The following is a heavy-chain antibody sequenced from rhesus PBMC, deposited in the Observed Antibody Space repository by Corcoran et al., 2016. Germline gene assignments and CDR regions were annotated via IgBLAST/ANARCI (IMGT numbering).Heavy chain of an antibody. V-gene: IGHV4-173*01. J-gene: IGHJ2*01. D-gene: IGHD4-23*01. Sequence: QLQLQESGPGLVKPSETLSLTCAVSGGSISSNYWSWIRQPPGKGLEWIGRISGCGGSTEYNPFLQSRVTISSGTSRHQLSLKLSSVTAADAAVCYWARGSIYARYFDLWAPGTPITISS. CDR1: GGSISSNY. CDR2: ISGCGGST. CDR3: ARGSIYARYFDL.